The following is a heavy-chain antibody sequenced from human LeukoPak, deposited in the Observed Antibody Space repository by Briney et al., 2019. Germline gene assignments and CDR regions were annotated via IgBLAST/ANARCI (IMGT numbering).Heavy chain of an antibody. D-gene: IGHD4-17*01. J-gene: IGHJ3*02. CDR2: INNSGST. Sequence: AETLSLTCAVYGGSFSGYYGSWIRQPPGKGLEWIGEINNSGSTNYNPSLTSRVTISLDTSKNQFSLKLSSVTAAETDVYYCARIRLRGGFDIWGQGTMVTVSS. CDR1: GGSFSGYY. V-gene: IGHV4-34*01. CDR3: ARIRLRGGFDI.